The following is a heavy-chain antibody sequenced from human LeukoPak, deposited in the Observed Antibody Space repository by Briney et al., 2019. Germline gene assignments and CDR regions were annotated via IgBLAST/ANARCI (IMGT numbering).Heavy chain of an antibody. V-gene: IGHV4-59*08. CDR2: IYYSGST. Sequence: PSETLSLTCAVSGGSISSYYWSWIRQPPGKGLEWIGYIYYSGSTNYNPSLKSRVTISVDTSKNQFSLKLSSVTAADTAAYYCARHAEDSSSSAGEYYFDYWGQGTLVTVSS. CDR3: ARHAEDSSSSAGEYYFDY. D-gene: IGHD6-6*01. CDR1: GGSISSYY. J-gene: IGHJ4*02.